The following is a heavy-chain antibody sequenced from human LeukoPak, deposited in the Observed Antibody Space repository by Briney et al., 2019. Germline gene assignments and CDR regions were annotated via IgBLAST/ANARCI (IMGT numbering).Heavy chain of an antibody. D-gene: IGHD2-15*01. Sequence: SVKVSCKASGGTFSSYAISWVRQAPGQGLEWMGGIIPIFGTANYAQKFQGRVTITADESTSTAYMELSSLRSEDTAVYYCARGSESQLLLFDYWSQGTLVTVSS. CDR1: GGTFSSYA. CDR2: IIPIFGTA. J-gene: IGHJ4*02. CDR3: ARGSESQLLLFDY. V-gene: IGHV1-69*13.